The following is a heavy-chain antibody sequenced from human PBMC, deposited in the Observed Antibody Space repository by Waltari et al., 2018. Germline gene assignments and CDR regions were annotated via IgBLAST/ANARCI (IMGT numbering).Heavy chain of an antibody. V-gene: IGHV3-48*03. CDR3: ARAYRGSYYRYGEY. CDR1: GFIFSSYN. Sequence: EVQLVESGGGLVQPGGSLRLSCAASGFIFSSYNMNWVRQTPGKGLEWVSSVSVSSSNMYNADSVKGRFTISRDNAKNSLHLQMNSLRAEDTAVYYCARAYRGSYYRYGEYWGQGARGTVSS. J-gene: IGHJ1*01. D-gene: IGHD1-26*01. CDR2: VSVSSSNM.